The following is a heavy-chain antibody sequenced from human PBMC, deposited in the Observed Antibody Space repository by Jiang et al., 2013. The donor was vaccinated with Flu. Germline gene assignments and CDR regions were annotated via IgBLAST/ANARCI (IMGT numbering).Heavy chain of an antibody. CDR1: GFSLSTSGMC. V-gene: IGHV2-70*01. Sequence: KPTQTLTLTCTFSGFSLSTSGMCVSWIRQPPGKALEWLALIDWDDDKYYSTSLKTRLTISKDTSKNQVVLTMTNMDPVDTATYYCARGYSSSWYGNDAFDIWGQGTMVTVSS. CDR3: ARGYSSSWYGNDAFDI. J-gene: IGHJ3*02. CDR2: IDWDDDK. D-gene: IGHD6-13*01.